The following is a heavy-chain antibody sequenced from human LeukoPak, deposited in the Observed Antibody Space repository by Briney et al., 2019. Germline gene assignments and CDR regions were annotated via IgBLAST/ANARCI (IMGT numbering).Heavy chain of an antibody. D-gene: IGHD4-17*01. Sequence: PSETLSLTCTVSGGSISSYYWSWIRQPAGKGLEWIGRIYTSGSTNYNPSLKSRVTMSVDTSKNQSSLKLSSVTAADTAVYYCANDYGGNSRPYYFDYWGQGTLVTVSS. V-gene: IGHV4-4*07. CDR1: GGSISSYY. J-gene: IGHJ4*02. CDR2: IYTSGST. CDR3: ANDYGGNSRPYYFDY.